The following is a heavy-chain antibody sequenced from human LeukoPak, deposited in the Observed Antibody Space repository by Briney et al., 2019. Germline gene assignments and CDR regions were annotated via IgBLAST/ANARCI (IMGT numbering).Heavy chain of an antibody. D-gene: IGHD3-3*01. Sequence: GGSLRLSCGASGFRFSSYAMHWVRQAPGKGLEWVAVISYDGNTIYYADSVKGRFTISRDYSKNTLHLQMNSLRAEDTAVYYCARVTSGDYERIDYWGQGTLVTVSS. V-gene: IGHV3-33*01. J-gene: IGHJ4*02. CDR3: ARVTSGDYERIDY. CDR1: GFRFSSYA. CDR2: ISYDGNTI.